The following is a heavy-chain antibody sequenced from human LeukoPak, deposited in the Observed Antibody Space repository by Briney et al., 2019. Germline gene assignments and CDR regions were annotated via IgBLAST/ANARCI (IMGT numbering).Heavy chain of an antibody. CDR2: IYPGDSDT. CDR3: VRLRKSDYDAFDI. J-gene: IGHJ3*02. V-gene: IGHV5-51*01. D-gene: IGHD4-17*01. Sequence: GASLQISCKGSGYSFTSYWIGCVRQLPRKGREWMGIIYPGDSDTSYSPSFHGQVTISADTSISTASLQRSRLKASDTAMYYGVRLRKSDYDAFDIWGQGKMVTVSS. CDR1: GYSFTSYW.